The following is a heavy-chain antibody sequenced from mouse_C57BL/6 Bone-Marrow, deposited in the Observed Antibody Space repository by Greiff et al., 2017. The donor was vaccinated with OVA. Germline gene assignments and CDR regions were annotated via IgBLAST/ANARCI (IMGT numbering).Heavy chain of an antibody. D-gene: IGHD1-1*01. CDR2: IHPSDSDT. CDR3: AIRRFEIYYYGSSYADY. J-gene: IGHJ4*01. V-gene: IGHV1-74*01. Sequence: QVQLQQPGAELVKPGASVKVSCKASGYTFTSYWMHWVKQRPGQGLEWIGRIHPSDSDTNYNQKFKGKATLTVDKSSSTAYMQLSSLTSEDSAVYYCAIRRFEIYYYGSSYADYWGQGTSVTVSS. CDR1: GYTFTSYW.